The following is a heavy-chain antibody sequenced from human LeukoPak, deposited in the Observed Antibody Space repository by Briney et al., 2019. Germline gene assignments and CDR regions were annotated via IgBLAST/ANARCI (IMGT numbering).Heavy chain of an antibody. CDR2: INYSGST. D-gene: IGHD2-15*01. V-gene: IGHV4-34*01. CDR3: ARGGHCSGGSCYSVYKNWFDL. J-gene: IGHJ5*02. Sequence: SETLSLTCAVYGGSFSGYYWSWIRQPPGKGLEWIGEINYSGSTNYNPSLKSRVTISVDTSKNQFSLKLSSVTAADTAVYYCARGGHCSGGSCYSVYKNWFDLWGQGTLVTVSS. CDR1: GGSFSGYY.